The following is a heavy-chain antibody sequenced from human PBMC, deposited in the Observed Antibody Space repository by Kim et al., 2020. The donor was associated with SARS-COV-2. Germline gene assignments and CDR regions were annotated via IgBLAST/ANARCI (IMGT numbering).Heavy chain of an antibody. V-gene: IGHV1-3*01. Sequence: ASVKVSCKASGYTFTTSAMHWVRQAPGQSLEWLGWINAGNGNSRYSHNFQGRVTITRDTSATTAYMELRSLRSEDTAVYYCARDRGEMATIGLFDDWGQGTLVTVSS. CDR1: GYTFTTSA. CDR3: ARDRGEMATIGLFDD. D-gene: IGHD5-12*01. CDR2: INAGNGNS. J-gene: IGHJ4*02.